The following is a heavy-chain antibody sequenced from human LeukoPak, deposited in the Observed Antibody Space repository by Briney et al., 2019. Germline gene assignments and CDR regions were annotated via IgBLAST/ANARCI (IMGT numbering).Heavy chain of an antibody. CDR1: GDSISTYH. J-gene: IGHJ4*02. Sequence: SQTVSLTCSVSGDSISTYHWNWIRKPPGNGLEWIGYMQSTGNSKYNPSLRSRVNMFVDTSKNQAALILSSVTAADTAVYYCARDKQHSYGRYFDHWGQGALVTVPS. D-gene: IGHD3-16*01. V-gene: IGHV4-59*01. CDR3: ARDKQHSYGRYFDH. CDR2: MQSTGNS.